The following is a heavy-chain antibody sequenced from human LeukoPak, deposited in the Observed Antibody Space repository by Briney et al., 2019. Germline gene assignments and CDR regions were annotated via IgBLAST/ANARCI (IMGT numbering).Heavy chain of an antibody. J-gene: IGHJ3*02. CDR1: GGSISSYY. V-gene: IGHV4-59*01. Sequence: KPSETLSLTCTVSGGSISSYYWSWIRQPPGQGLEWVGYIYYSGSTNYNPSLKSRVTISVDTSNNQFSLMLTSVTAADTGVYYCARVGFYARAFDIWGQGTMITVSS. CDR3: ARVGFYARAFDI. D-gene: IGHD2/OR15-2a*01. CDR2: IYYSGST.